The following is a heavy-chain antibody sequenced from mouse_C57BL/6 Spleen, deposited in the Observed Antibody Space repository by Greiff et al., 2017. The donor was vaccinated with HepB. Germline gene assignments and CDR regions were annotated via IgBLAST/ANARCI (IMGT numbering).Heavy chain of an antibody. CDR3: ARRAPTGSYYFDY. D-gene: IGHD4-1*02. CDR2: IRNKANGYTT. J-gene: IGHJ2*01. CDR1: GFTFTDYY. V-gene: IGHV7-3*01. Sequence: EVQGVESGGGLVQPGGSLSLSCAASGFTFTDYYMSWVRQPPGKALEWLGFIRNKANGYTTEYSASVKGRFTISRDNSQSILYLQMNALRAEDSATYYCARRAPTGSYYFDYWGQGTTHTVSS.